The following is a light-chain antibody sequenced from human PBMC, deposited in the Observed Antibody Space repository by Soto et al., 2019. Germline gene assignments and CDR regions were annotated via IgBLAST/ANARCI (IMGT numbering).Light chain of an antibody. J-gene: IGLJ2*01. CDR1: SSDVGGHSS. Sequence: QSALTQPASVSGSPGQSITISCTGTSSDVGGHSSISWYQQHPGKAPKLMIYDVSNRPSGVSNRFSGSKSGNTASLTISGLQAEDEADYYCSSYTDSYTVAFGGGTKVTVL. CDR3: SSYTDSYTVA. CDR2: DVS. V-gene: IGLV2-14*03.